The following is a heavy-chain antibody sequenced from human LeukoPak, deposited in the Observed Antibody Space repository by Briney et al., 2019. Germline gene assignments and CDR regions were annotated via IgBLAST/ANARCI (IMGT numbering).Heavy chain of an antibody. Sequence: SETLSLTCTVSGGSISSSSYYWGWIRQPPGKGLEWIGSIYYSGSTYYNPSLKSRVTISVDTSKNQFSLKLSSVTAADTSVYYCARHRYGYYDAFDIWGQGTMVTVSS. V-gene: IGHV4-39*01. J-gene: IGHJ3*02. CDR3: ARHRYGYYDAFDI. CDR1: GGSISSSSYY. CDR2: IYYSGST. D-gene: IGHD4-17*01.